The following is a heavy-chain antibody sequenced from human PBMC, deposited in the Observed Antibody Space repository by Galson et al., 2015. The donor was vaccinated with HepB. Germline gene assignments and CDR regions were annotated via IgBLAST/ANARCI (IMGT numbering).Heavy chain of an antibody. CDR1: GDTFKNYV. CDR2: ITPLFDTI. V-gene: IGHV1-69*13. D-gene: IGHD3-22*01. J-gene: IGHJ4*02. CDR3: ARGSSGGLYDTSGSGGGLFDS. Sequence: SVKVSCKASGDTFKNYVITWVRQAPGQGLEWMGGITPLFDTINYIEKFQGRLTITADESTNTAYMELRSLRPDDTGVYYCARGSSGGLYDTSGSGGGLFDSWGQGALVTVSS.